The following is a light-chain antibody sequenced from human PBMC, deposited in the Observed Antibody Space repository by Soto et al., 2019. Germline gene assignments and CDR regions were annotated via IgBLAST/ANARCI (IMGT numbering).Light chain of an antibody. Sequence: IVLTQSPGTLALSPWERATLSCMSSQSVINNYLAWYQQKPGQAPRLLIYGASSRAAGISDRFSGSGSGTDFTLTISRLEPEDFAVYFCQQYVTSRTFGQRTKV. CDR1: QSVINNY. CDR2: GAS. CDR3: QQYVTSRT. V-gene: IGKV3-20*01. J-gene: IGKJ1*01.